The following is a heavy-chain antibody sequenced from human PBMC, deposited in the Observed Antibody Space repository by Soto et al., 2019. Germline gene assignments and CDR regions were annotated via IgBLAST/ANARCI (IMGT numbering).Heavy chain of an antibody. Sequence: QVQLVQSGAEEKKPGASVKVSCKASGYTFSSYAMHWVRQAPGQRLEWMGWINAGNGNTKYSQKFQGRVTVSRDTSASTAYMELSSLRSEDTAVYYCARGGPPIDYWGQGALVTVSS. CDR1: GYTFSSYA. V-gene: IGHV1-3*05. D-gene: IGHD3-10*01. CDR2: INAGNGNT. J-gene: IGHJ4*02. CDR3: ARGGPPIDY.